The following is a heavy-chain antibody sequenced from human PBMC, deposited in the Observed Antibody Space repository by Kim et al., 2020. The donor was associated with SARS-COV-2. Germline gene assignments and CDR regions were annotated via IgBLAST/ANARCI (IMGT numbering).Heavy chain of an antibody. J-gene: IGHJ4*02. CDR2: T. D-gene: IGHD2-15*01. CDR3: AKTRSGGGRWDY. V-gene: IGHV3-23*01. Sequence: TNYTHTVKGRFTISRDNSKSTLYMHMTSQSPEDTALYYCAKTRSGGGRWDYWGQGTLVTVSS.